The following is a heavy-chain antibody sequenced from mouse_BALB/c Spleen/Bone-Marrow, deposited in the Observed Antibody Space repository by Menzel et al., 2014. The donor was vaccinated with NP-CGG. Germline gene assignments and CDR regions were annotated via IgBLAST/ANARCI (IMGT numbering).Heavy chain of an antibody. J-gene: IGHJ2*01. CDR3: ARGDYGNQYFFDY. D-gene: IGHD2-1*01. CDR1: GFTFSSFG. V-gene: IGHV5-17*02. Sequence: GGDLVQPGGSRKLSCAASGFTFSSFGMHWVRQAPEKGLEWVAYISSGSGTIYYADTVKGRFTISRDNPKNTLFLQMTSLRSEDTAMYYCARGDYGNQYFFDYWGQGTTLTVSS. CDR2: ISSGSGTI.